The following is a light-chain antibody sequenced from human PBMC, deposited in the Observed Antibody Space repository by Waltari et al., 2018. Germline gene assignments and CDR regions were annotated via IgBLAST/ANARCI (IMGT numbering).Light chain of an antibody. Sequence: QSALTQPASVSGSPGQSITISCTGTRSDVGGYNYVSWYQQHPGKAHKLMIYDVSKRPSGVSNRFSGSKSGNTASLTISGLQAEDEADYYCCSYAGSSTVVFGGGTKLTVL. CDR1: RSDVGGYNY. J-gene: IGLJ2*01. CDR2: DVS. CDR3: CSYAGSSTVV. V-gene: IGLV2-23*02.